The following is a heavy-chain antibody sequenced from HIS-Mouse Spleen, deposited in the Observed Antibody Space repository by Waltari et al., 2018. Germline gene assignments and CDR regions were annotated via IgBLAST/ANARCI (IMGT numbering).Heavy chain of an antibody. Sequence: QVQLQEPGPGLVKPSQTPSITCTVSGGSISSGGYYWSWLRQHPGKGLEWIGYFYYSGSTYYNPSLKRRVTISVDPSKNQFSLKLSSVPGADTAVYYCARSPYYDFWSGYSDNWFDPWGQGTLVTVSS. CDR1: GGSISSGGYY. D-gene: IGHD3-3*01. CDR2: FYYSGST. CDR3: ARSPYYDFWSGYSDNWFDP. V-gene: IGHV4-31*03. J-gene: IGHJ5*02.